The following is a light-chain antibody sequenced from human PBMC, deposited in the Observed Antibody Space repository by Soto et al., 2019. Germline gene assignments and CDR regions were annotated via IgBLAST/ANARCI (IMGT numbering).Light chain of an antibody. V-gene: IGKV1-39*01. J-gene: IGKJ4*01. CDR1: QPIASY. CDR3: QQSFSAPLS. Sequence: DIQMTQSPSSLSASVGDRVTITCRASQPIASYLNWYQQKPGKVPKLLIYDASTLQSGVPSTFSGSGSGTDFNLTINSLQPEDLGTYYCQQSFSAPLSFGGGTKVEIK. CDR2: DAS.